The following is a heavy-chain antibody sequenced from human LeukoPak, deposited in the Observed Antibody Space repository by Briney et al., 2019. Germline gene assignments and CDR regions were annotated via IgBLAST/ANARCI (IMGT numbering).Heavy chain of an antibody. D-gene: IGHD3-3*01. CDR2: IIPIFGTA. CDR3: ASKGPGYFWNY. Sequence: SVKVSCKASGGTFSSYAISWVRQAPRQGLEWMGGIIPIFGTANYAQKFQGRVTITADESTSTAYMELSSLRSEDTAVYYCASKGPGYFWNYWGQGTLVTVSS. V-gene: IGHV1-69*13. CDR1: GGTFSSYA. J-gene: IGHJ4*02.